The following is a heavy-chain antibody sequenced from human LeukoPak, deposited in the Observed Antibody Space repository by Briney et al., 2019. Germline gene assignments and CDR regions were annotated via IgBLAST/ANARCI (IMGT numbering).Heavy chain of an antibody. D-gene: IGHD1-26*01. V-gene: IGHV3-7*01. CDR1: GFIFGGYW. CDR3: ARAMEWERLDYFDD. J-gene: IGHJ4*02. Sequence: GGSLRLSCAASGFIFGGYWMSWVRLGPGKGLEWVASIQPDGGVGRYVDSVKGRFTISRDNAKNSLYLQMNSLRAEDTAVYYCARAMEWERLDYFDDWGEGTLVTVSS. CDR2: IQPDGGVG.